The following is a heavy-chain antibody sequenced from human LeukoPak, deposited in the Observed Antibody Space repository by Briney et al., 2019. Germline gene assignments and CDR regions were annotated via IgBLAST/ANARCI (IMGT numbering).Heavy chain of an antibody. D-gene: IGHD6-19*01. J-gene: IGHJ4*02. V-gene: IGHV1-18*01. CDR1: GYTFTSYG. CDR2: ISAYNGNT. Sequence: ASVKVSCKASGYTFTSYGISWVRQAPGQGLEWMGWISAYNGNTNYAQKLQGRVTMTTDTSTSTAYMELRSLRSDDTAIYYCAKDGHCPGAICPTNIAVAGYVDSWGQGSLVSVSS. CDR3: AKDGHCPGAICPTNIAVAGYVDS.